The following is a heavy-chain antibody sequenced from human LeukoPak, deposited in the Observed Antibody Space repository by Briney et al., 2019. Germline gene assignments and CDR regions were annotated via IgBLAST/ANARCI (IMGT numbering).Heavy chain of an antibody. CDR1: GFTVSSNS. CDR2: IYSGTI. J-gene: IGHJ4*02. D-gene: IGHD2-15*01. CDR3: AKDRGSYCSGGSCYFYFDY. V-gene: IGHV3-53*01. Sequence: PGGSLRLSCTVSGFTVSSNSMSWVRQAPGKGLEWVSFIYSGTIHYSDSVKGRFTISRDNSKNTLYLQMNSLRAEDTAVYYCAKDRGSYCSGGSCYFYFDYWGQGTLVTVSS.